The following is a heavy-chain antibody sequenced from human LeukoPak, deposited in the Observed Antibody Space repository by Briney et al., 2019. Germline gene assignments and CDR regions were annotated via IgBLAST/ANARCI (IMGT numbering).Heavy chain of an antibody. CDR3: VTARRNANGYFPFDY. D-gene: IGHD5-24*01. CDR1: GFTFINAW. Sequence: GGSLRLSCAASGFTFINAWMTWVRQVPGKGLEWVGRIKSKLDGETTEFAAPVSGRFTISRDDSKDMMFLQMDSLKTEDTAVYYCVTARRNANGYFPFDYWGQGALVAVS. CDR2: IKSKLDGETT. J-gene: IGHJ4*02. V-gene: IGHV3-15*01.